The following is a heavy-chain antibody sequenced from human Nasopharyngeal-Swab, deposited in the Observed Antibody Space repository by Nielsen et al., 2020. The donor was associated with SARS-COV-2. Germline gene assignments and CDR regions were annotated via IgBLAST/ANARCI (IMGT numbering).Heavy chain of an antibody. Sequence: GESLKISCAAFEFTFSSYSMNWVRQAPGKGLEWISYIRTTGFTTFYADPVTGRFTISRDDAKNSVYLQMNSLRADDTAVYYCAREVGAGFLDHWGQGTPVTVSS. V-gene: IGHV3-48*04. CDR1: EFTFSSYS. CDR2: IRTTGFTT. D-gene: IGHD6-13*01. J-gene: IGHJ4*02. CDR3: AREVGAGFLDH.